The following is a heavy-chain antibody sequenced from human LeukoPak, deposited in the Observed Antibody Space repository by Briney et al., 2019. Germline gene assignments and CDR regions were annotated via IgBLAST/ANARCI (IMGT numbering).Heavy chain of an antibody. J-gene: IGHJ4*02. V-gene: IGHV1-69*13. D-gene: IGHD5-18*01. CDR3: ARGSGYSYRFDY. Sequence: SVKVSCKASGGTFSSYAISWVRQAPGQGLEWMGGIIPIFGTANYAQKFQGRITITADESTSTAYMELSSLRSEDTAVYYCARGSGYSYRFDYWGQGTLVTVSS. CDR1: GGTFSSYA. CDR2: IIPIFGTA.